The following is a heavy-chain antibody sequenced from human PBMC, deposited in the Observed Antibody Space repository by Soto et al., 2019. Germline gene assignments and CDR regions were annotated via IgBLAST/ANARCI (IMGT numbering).Heavy chain of an antibody. CDR3: TLDTATTYYGMDV. Sequence: EVPLVESGGGLVQPGGSLKLSCAASGFTFSGSAVHWVRQASGKGLEWVGRIRSKANSYATAYAASVKGRFTISRDXXKNTAYLQMNSLKTEDTAVYYCTLDTATTYYGMDVWGQGTTVTVSS. V-gene: IGHV3-73*01. CDR2: IRSKANSYAT. D-gene: IGHD5-18*01. CDR1: GFTFSGSA. J-gene: IGHJ6*02.